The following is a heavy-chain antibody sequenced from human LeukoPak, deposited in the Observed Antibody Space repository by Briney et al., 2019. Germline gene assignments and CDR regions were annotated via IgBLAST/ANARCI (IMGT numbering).Heavy chain of an antibody. J-gene: IGHJ4*02. CDR3: ARAVVGAVFDY. CDR2: IGTAGDT. CDR1: GFTFSSYD. V-gene: IGHV3-13*01. Sequence: GSLRLSCAASGFTFSSYDMHWVRQATGKGLEWVSAIGTAGDTYYPGSVKGRFTISRENAKNSLYLQMNSLRAGDTAVYYCARAVVGAVFDYWGQGTLVTVSS. D-gene: IGHD1-26*01.